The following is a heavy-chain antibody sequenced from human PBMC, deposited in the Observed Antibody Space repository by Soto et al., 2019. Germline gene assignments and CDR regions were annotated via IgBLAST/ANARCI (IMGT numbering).Heavy chain of an antibody. Sequence: QVQLVASGGDLVEPGGSPRLSCAASGFTFGDYYMSWIRQAPGKGLEWVSYISGSGSILYYSDSVKGRFTISRDNAKNSLYLQMNSLRVDDTALYYCARDHASDYGDFADFWGQGTLVTVSS. CDR3: ARDHASDYGDFADF. V-gene: IGHV3-11*01. D-gene: IGHD4-17*01. J-gene: IGHJ4*02. CDR1: GFTFGDYY. CDR2: ISGSGSIL.